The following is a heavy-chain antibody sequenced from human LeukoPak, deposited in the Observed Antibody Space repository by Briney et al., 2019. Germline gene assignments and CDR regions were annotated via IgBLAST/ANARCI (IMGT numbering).Heavy chain of an antibody. J-gene: IGHJ4*02. V-gene: IGHV4-59*08. CDR1: GGSISSYY. CDR3: ARAGGSGYSFDY. Sequence: SETLSLTCTVSGGSISSYYWSWIRQPPGKGLEWIGYVYYSGSTNYNPSLKSRVTTSVDTSKSQFSLKLTSVTAADTAVYYCARAGGSGYSFDYWGQGALVTVSS. D-gene: IGHD1-26*01. CDR2: VYYSGST.